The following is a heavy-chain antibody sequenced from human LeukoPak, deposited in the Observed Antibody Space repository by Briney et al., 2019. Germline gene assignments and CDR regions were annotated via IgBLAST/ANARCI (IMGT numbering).Heavy chain of an antibody. V-gene: IGHV3-21*01. CDR2: ISSSSSYI. CDR1: GFTFSSYS. Sequence: KTGGSLRLSCAASGFTFSSYSMNWVRQAPGKGLEWVSSISSSSSYIYYADSVKGRFTISRDNAKNSLYLQMNSLRAEDTAVYYCARDYAGGDCCFDYWGQGTLVTVSS. J-gene: IGHJ4*02. CDR3: ARDYAGGDCCFDY. D-gene: IGHD2-21*01.